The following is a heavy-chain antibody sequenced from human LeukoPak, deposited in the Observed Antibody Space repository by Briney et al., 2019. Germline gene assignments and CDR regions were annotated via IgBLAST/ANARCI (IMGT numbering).Heavy chain of an antibody. D-gene: IGHD6-13*01. Sequence: SETLSLTCTVSDGSISNYYWTGIRQPAGKGLEWIGRIYVSGSTNYNPSLKSRVTISVDTSKDQFSLKLNSVTAADTAVYYCARGSSWYDYWGQGTLVTVSS. V-gene: IGHV4-4*07. CDR3: ARGSSWYDY. CDR1: DGSISNYY. CDR2: IYVSGST. J-gene: IGHJ4*02.